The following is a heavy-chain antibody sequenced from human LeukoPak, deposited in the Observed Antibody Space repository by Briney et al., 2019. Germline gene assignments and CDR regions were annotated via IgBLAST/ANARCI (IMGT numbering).Heavy chain of an antibody. Sequence: GGSLRLSCAASGFTFSSYWMNWVRQAPGKGLEWVANIKQDGSEKYYVDSVKGRFTISRDNAKNSLYLQMNSLRAEDTAVYSCAKVKDTAFDYWGQGTLVTVSS. CDR3: AKVKDTAFDY. V-gene: IGHV3-7*01. D-gene: IGHD5-18*01. J-gene: IGHJ4*02. CDR1: GFTFSSYW. CDR2: IKQDGSEK.